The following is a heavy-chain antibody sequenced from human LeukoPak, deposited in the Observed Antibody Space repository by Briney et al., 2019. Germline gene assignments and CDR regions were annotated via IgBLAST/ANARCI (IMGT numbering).Heavy chain of an antibody. Sequence: SQTLSLTCTVSGASITSGNYYWSWVRQPAGTGLEWIGRIHSSGSTSYNPSLKSRVTMSVNTSKNQYSLKLSSVTAADTAVYYCARDTYYYGSGSYYFDYWGQGTLVTVSS. CDR2: IHSSGST. CDR1: GASITSGNYY. D-gene: IGHD3-10*01. V-gene: IGHV4-61*02. J-gene: IGHJ4*02. CDR3: ARDTYYYGSGSYYFDY.